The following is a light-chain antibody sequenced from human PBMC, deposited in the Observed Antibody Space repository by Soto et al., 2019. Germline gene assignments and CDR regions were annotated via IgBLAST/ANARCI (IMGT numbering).Light chain of an antibody. CDR2: SNN. CDR1: SSNIGSNT. J-gene: IGLJ2*01. V-gene: IGLV1-44*01. CDR3: AAWDDSLNGVV. Sequence: QSVLTQPPSASGTPGQRVTISCSGSSSNIGSNTVNWYQQLPGTAPKLLIFSNNQRPSGVPDRFFGSKSGTSASLAISGLQSEDEAGYYCAAWDDSLNGVVFGGGTKLTVL.